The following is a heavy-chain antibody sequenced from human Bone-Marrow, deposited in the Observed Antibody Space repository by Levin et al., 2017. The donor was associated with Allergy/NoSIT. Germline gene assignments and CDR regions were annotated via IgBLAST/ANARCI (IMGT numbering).Heavy chain of an antibody. CDR2: INTKTGEP. V-gene: IGHV7-4-1*02. CDR1: GYTFNDFA. Sequence: ASVKVSCKTSGYTFNDFAMNWLRQAPGQGLEWLGWINTKTGEPTYAQGFTGRFVFSLDNSVSTAYLQNSSLQAEETAVYYCARVLYSSWWLYFHHWGQGTLVSVSS. CDR3: ARVLYSSWWLYFHH. J-gene: IGHJ1*01. D-gene: IGHD6-13*01.